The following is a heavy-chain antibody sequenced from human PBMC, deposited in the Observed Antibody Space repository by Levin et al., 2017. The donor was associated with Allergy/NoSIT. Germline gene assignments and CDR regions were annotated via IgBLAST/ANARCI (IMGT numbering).Heavy chain of an antibody. CDR2: IKPDGSDK. CDR3: ANDGEDFWTPGGF. J-gene: IGHJ4*02. Sequence: GESLKISCAASGFIFSNYWMSWVRQAPGKGLEWVANIKPDGSDKYYVDSVKGRFTVSRDNARNSLFLQMNNLRAEDTAVYYCANDGEDFWTPGGFWGQGTLVTVSS. D-gene: IGHD3/OR15-3a*01. CDR1: GFIFSNYW. V-gene: IGHV3-7*01.